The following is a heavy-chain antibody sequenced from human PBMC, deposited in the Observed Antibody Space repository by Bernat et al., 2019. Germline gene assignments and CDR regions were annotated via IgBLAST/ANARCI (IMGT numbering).Heavy chain of an antibody. CDR3: TKPPFQH. Sequence: QVQLVESGGGLVKPGGSLRLSCAASGFTFSDYYMSWIRQAPGKGLEWVSTISGSDGGTYYADSVKGRFTISRDNSKYTLFLQMHGLRADDTAMYYCTKPPFQHWGQGTLVTVSS. CDR2: ISGSDGGT. CDR1: GFTFSDYY. J-gene: IGHJ1*01. V-gene: IGHV3-11*01.